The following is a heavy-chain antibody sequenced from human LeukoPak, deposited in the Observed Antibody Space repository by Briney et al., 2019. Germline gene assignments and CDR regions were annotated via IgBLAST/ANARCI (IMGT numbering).Heavy chain of an antibody. J-gene: IGHJ4*02. V-gene: IGHV3-48*03. CDR3: ARVGYYYDSSGPGSGY. D-gene: IGHD3-22*01. Sequence: PGGSLRLSCAASGFTFSSYEMNRVRQAPGKGPEWVSYISSSGSTIYYADSVKGRFTISRDNAKNSPYLQMNSLRAEDTAVYYCARVGYYYDSSGPGSGYWGQGTLVTVSS. CDR1: GFTFSSYE. CDR2: ISSSGSTI.